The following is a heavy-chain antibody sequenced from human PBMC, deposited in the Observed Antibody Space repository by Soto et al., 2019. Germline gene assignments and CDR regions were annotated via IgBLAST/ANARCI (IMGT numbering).Heavy chain of an antibody. CDR3: AKQRADYGSGADTFYFDS. Sequence: GGSLRLSCTVSGVTFSNYAMNWVRQAPGKGLEWVSSLSGSVGTTYYADSVKGRFIISRDNSKNTLYLLMNSLRAEDTALYYCAKQRADYGSGADTFYFDSWGQGALVTVSS. CDR2: LSGSVGTT. CDR1: GVTFSNYA. V-gene: IGHV3-23*01. D-gene: IGHD3-10*01. J-gene: IGHJ4*02.